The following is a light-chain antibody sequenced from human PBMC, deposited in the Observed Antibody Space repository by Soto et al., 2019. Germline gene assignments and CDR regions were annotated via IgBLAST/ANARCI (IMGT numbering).Light chain of an antibody. CDR1: QSVSIN. V-gene: IGKV3-15*01. CDR2: GAS. J-gene: IGKJ1*01. CDR3: QQYNTWPRT. Sequence: EILMTQSPATLSVSPGERATLSCRASQSVSINLAWYQQKPGQAPRLLIYGASSRATGIPARFSGSGSGTDFTLTISSLQSEDFAVYYCQQYNTWPRTFGQGTKVEIK.